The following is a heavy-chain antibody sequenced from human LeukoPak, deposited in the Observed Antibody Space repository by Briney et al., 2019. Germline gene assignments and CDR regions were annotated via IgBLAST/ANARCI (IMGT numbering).Heavy chain of an antibody. CDR2: ISGYNGDT. Sequence: GASVKVSCKASGYTFTAYGFSWVRQGPGQGLEWMGWISGYNGDTNYAQRLQGRVAMTTDTSTSTGYMELRSLTSADTAVYYCARLGSPFDIVPNTMDVWGQGTTVTVSS. J-gene: IGHJ6*02. V-gene: IGHV1-18*01. CDR1: GYTFTAYG. D-gene: IGHD2-15*01. CDR3: ARLGSPFDIVPNTMDV.